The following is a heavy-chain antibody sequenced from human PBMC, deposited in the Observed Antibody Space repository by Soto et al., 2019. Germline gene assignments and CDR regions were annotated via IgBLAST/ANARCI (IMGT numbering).Heavy chain of an antibody. D-gene: IGHD6-19*01. CDR3: AKTDKFHSQSSGWANRFDS. J-gene: IGHJ4*02. CDR2: ITSAGST. V-gene: IGHV3-23*01. CDR1: GFTFSNYA. Sequence: EVQLLESGGDLGQPGGSRRLICAASGFTFSNYAMTWVRQSPGKGLEWVSTITSAGSTFYGDTVKGRFTISRDNSKSTLYLQMNSLGAEDTAVYYCAKTDKFHSQSSGWANRFDSWGQGTLVTVSS.